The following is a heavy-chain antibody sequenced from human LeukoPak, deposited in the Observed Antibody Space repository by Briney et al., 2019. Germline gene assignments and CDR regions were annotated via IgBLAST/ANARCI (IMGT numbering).Heavy chain of an antibody. V-gene: IGHV3-21*01. D-gene: IGHD3-10*01. CDR2: ISSSSSYI. Sequence: GGSLRLSCAASRFTFSSYSMNWVRQAPGKGLEWVSSISSSSSYIYYADSVKGRFTISRDNAKNSLYLQMNSLRAGDTAVYYCARSFGEFGNAFDIWGQGTVVTVSS. J-gene: IGHJ3*02. CDR3: ARSFGEFGNAFDI. CDR1: RFTFSSYS.